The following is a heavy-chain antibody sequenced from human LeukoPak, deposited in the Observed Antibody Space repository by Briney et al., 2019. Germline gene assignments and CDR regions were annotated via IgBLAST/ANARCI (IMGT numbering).Heavy chain of an antibody. D-gene: IGHD3-10*01. CDR2: IYYSGST. V-gene: IGHV4-59*08. J-gene: IGHJ4*02. Sequence: PETLSLTCTVSGGSISSYYWSWIRQPPGKGLEWIGYIYYSGSTNYNPSLKSRVTISVDTSKNQFSLKLSSVTAADTAVYYCARLVTMVRGVIRRGYYFDYWGQGTLVTVSS. CDR3: ARLVTMVRGVIRRGYYFDY. CDR1: GGSISSYY.